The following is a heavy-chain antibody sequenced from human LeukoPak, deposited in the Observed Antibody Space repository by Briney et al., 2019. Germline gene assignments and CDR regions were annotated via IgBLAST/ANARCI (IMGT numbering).Heavy chain of an antibody. D-gene: IGHD5-12*01. CDR1: GFTFSTSG. J-gene: IGHJ4*02. V-gene: IGHV3-48*01. CDR3: ARGGWLRLIEYYFDY. CDR2: ISSSSDTI. Sequence: GGSLRLSCTGSGFTFSTSGMNWVRQAPGRGLDWISYISSSSDTIVYADSVKGRFTSSRDNSKNTLYLQMNSLRAEDTAVYYCARGGWLRLIEYYFDYWGQGTLVTVSS.